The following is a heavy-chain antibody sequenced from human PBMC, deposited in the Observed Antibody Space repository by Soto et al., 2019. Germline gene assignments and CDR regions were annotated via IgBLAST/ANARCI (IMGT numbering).Heavy chain of an antibody. J-gene: IGHJ6*02. CDR1: GGSISPYF. V-gene: IGHV4-4*07. Sequence: LSLTCSVSGGSISPYFWSWIRKPAGKGLEWIGRIYYTGSTNYNPPLKSRVSMSLDRARNQISLKVNFLTAADTAVYYCAREGGYFDSSGSGVYHYYGVDVWGRGTTVTVSS. D-gene: IGHD3-22*01. CDR3: AREGGYFDSSGSGVYHYYGVDV. CDR2: IYYTGST.